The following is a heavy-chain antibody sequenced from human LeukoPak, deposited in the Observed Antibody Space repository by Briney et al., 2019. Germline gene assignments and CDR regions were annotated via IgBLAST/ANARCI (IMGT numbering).Heavy chain of an antibody. V-gene: IGHV3-23*01. CDR2: ISGSGGST. D-gene: IGHD2-2*01. J-gene: IGHJ5*02. CDR3: AKGRLGYCSSTSCLSSP. Sequence: QTGGSLRLPCAASGFTFSSYAMSWVRQAPGKGLEWVSAISGSGGSTYYADSVKGRFTISRDNSKNTLYLQMNSLRAEDTAVYYCAKGRLGYCSSTSCLSSPWGQGTLVTVSS. CDR1: GFTFSSYA.